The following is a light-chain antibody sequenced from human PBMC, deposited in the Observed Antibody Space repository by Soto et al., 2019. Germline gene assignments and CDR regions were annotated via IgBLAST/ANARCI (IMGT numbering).Light chain of an antibody. CDR2: DAS. Sequence: EIVLTQSPATLSISPGERATLSCSASQSVRSYLAWYQQKVGQAPRLLIYDASNRATGIPARFSGSGSGTDFTLTISSLESEDFAVYYCQQRSNWPITFGQGTRLEIK. J-gene: IGKJ5*01. CDR3: QQRSNWPIT. V-gene: IGKV3-11*01. CDR1: QSVRSY.